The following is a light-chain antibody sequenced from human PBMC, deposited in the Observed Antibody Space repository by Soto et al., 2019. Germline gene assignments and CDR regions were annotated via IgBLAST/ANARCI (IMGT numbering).Light chain of an antibody. CDR3: QQYHSYPWT. CDR1: QGINSY. Sequence: AIRMTQSPSSFSASTGDRVTISCRASQGINSYLAWYQQKPGKAPKLLIYGASSLQSGVPSRFSGSGSGTDFTLTISCLQSEDFATYFCQQYHSYPWTFGQGTKVEIK. V-gene: IGKV1-8*01. J-gene: IGKJ1*01. CDR2: GAS.